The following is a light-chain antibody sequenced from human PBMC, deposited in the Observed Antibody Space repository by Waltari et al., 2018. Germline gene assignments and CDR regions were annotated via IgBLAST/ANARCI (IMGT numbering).Light chain of an antibody. J-gene: IGLJ2*01. Sequence: QSALTQPRSVSGSPGQSVTISCTGPSSDIGGYAYVSWYQHHPGKAPKLMICDVTKRPSGVPDRFSGSKSGNTASLTISGLQAEDEADYYCCSYAGSYTHVVFGGGTKLTVL. CDR3: CSYAGSYTHVV. V-gene: IGLV2-11*01. CDR2: DVT. CDR1: SSDIGGYAY.